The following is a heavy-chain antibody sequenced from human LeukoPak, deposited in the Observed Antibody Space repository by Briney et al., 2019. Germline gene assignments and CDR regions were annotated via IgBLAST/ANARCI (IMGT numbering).Heavy chain of an antibody. J-gene: IGHJ4*02. CDR1: GGTFSSYA. V-gene: IGHV1-69*05. CDR2: IIPIFGTA. CDR3: AREGPVLRYFDWLLSDY. D-gene: IGHD3-9*01. Sequence: SVKVSCKASGGTFSSYAISWVRQAPGQGLEWMGGIIPIFGTANYAQKFQGRVTITTDESTSTAYMELSSLRSEDTAVYYCAREGPVLRYFDWLLSDYWGQGTLVTVSS.